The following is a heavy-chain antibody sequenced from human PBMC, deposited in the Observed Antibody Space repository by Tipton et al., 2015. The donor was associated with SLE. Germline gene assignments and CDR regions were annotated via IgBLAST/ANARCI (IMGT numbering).Heavy chain of an antibody. V-gene: IGHV4-61*02. Sequence: LRLSCTVSGGSISSGSYYWSWIRQPAGKGLEWIGRIYTSGSTNYNPSLKSRVTTSVDTSKNQFSLKLSSVTAADTAVYYCARGLIAARFDYWGQGTLVTVSS. D-gene: IGHD6-6*01. CDR3: ARGLIAARFDY. CDR1: GGSISSGSYY. CDR2: IYTSGST. J-gene: IGHJ4*02.